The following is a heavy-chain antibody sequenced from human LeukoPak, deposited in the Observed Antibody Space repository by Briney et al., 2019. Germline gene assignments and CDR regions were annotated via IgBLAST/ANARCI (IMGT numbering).Heavy chain of an antibody. CDR1: VYTVTSYG. D-gene: IGHD6-13*01. CDR2: ISAYNGNT. J-gene: IGHJ5*02. V-gene: IGHV1-18*01. CDR3: ARDSLHWVSAAWFDL. Sequence: ASVKVSCKASVYTVTSYGISWVRQAPGQGLEWMGWISAYNGNTNYAQKLQGRVTMTTDTSTSTAYMELRSLRSDDTALCYCARDSLHWVSAAWFDLGGQGTLVSVSS.